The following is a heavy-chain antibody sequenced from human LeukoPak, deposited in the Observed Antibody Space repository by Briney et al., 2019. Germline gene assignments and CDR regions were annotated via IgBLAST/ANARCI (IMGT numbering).Heavy chain of an antibody. CDR1: GGSFSGYY. D-gene: IGHD5-18*01. CDR2: INHSGST. Sequence: SETLSLTCAVYGGSFSGYYWSWIRQPPGKGLEWIGEINHSGSTNYNPSLKSRVTISVDTSKNQSSLKLSSVTAADTAVYYCARVDTAMVLIYWGQGTLVTVSS. J-gene: IGHJ4*02. CDR3: ARVDTAMVLIY. V-gene: IGHV4-34*01.